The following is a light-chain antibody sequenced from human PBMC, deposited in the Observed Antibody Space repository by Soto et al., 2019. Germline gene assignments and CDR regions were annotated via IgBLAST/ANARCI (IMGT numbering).Light chain of an antibody. CDR3: HQYNRKLWT. CDR1: ESISSW. V-gene: IGKV1-5*01. Sequence: DIPRTQSPFTRPSSVVGSVTPTCRASESISSWLAWYQQKPGKAPKLLIYDAPSLESGVPSRFRGSGSGTECTLPFSSLQPDDFATYYWHQYNRKLWTFGQGT. J-gene: IGKJ1*01. CDR2: DAP.